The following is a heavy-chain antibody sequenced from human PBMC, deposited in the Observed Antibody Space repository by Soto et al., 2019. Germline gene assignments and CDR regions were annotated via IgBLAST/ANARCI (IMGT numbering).Heavy chain of an antibody. CDR2: IYHSGSI. CDR1: GASISGYY. Sequence: QVQLQDSGPGLVKPSETLSLTCTVSGASISGYYWSWVRQSPGKGLEWIGYIYHSGSINYNPSLKSRVTISVDTSKNQFSLKLRSVTAADTAVYYCARDRVYYGMDVWGXGTTVTVSS. CDR3: ARDRVYYGMDV. D-gene: IGHD2-8*01. J-gene: IGHJ6*04. V-gene: IGHV4-59*01.